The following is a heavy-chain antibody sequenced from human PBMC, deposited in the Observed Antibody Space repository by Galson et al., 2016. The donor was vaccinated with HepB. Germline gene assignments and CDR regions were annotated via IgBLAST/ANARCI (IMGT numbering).Heavy chain of an antibody. J-gene: IGHJ4*02. CDR3: ARVLTGDYYDFFFDS. CDR1: GGSINSTNW. V-gene: IGHV4/OR15-8*01. D-gene: IGHD3-3*01. CDR2: IFHSGSA. Sequence: SETLSLTCVVSGGSINSTNWWTWVRQPPGKGLEWIGEIFHSGSANYNPTKYNPSLKSRVTISIDTSANQFSLKLTSVTAADTAVYYCARVLTGDYYDFFFDSWGQGTLVTVSS.